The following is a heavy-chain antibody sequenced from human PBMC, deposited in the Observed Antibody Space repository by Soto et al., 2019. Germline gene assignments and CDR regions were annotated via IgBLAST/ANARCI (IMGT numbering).Heavy chain of an antibody. CDR1: GGSISSGGYT. Sequence: QLQLQESGSGLVKPSQTLSLTCAVSGGSISSGGYTWSWIRQPPGKGLEWIGYIYHSGSTYYNPSLKSRVTISVDRSKSQFSLKLSSVTAADTAVYYCARLEIGNYWYFDLWGRGTLVTVSS. J-gene: IGHJ2*01. CDR3: ARLEIGNYWYFDL. D-gene: IGHD3-22*01. V-gene: IGHV4-30-2*01. CDR2: IYHSGST.